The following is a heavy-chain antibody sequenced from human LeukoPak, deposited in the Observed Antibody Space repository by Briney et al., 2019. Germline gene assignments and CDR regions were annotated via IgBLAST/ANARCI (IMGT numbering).Heavy chain of an antibody. CDR2: INHSGST. V-gene: IGHV4-34*01. CDR3: ARYPMVVAATGALYYYMDV. Sequence: PSETLSLTCAVYGGSFSGYYWSWIRQPPGKGLEWIGEINHSGSTNYNPSLKSRVTISVDTSKNQFSLKLSSVTAADTAVYYCARYPMVVAATGALYYYMDVWGKGTTVTVSS. D-gene: IGHD2-15*01. J-gene: IGHJ6*03. CDR1: GGSFSGYY.